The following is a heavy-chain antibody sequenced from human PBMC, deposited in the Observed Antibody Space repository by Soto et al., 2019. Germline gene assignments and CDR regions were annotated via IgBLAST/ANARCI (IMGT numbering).Heavy chain of an antibody. Sequence: KTSETLSLTCAVYGGSFSGYYWSWIRQPPGKGLEWIGEINHSGSTNYNPSLKSRVTISVDTSKNQFSLKLSSVTAADTAVYYCARLDIGDTATSMDVWGQGTTVTVSS. CDR3: ARLDIGDTATSMDV. J-gene: IGHJ6*02. CDR2: INHSGST. D-gene: IGHD5-18*01. V-gene: IGHV4-34*01. CDR1: GGSFSGYY.